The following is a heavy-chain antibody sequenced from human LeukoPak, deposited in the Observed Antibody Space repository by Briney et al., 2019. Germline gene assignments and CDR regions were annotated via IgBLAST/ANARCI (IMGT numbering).Heavy chain of an antibody. Sequence: GGSLRLPCAASGFTFSSFGMHWVRQAPGKGLEWVAFIRYGGTNEYYADSVKGRFTISRDNSKNTLSLLMNGLRVEDTAVYYCARDQHYDVLTAFGLDVWGQGTTVTVSS. D-gene: IGHD3-9*01. CDR1: GFTFSSFG. CDR3: ARDQHYDVLTAFGLDV. J-gene: IGHJ6*02. V-gene: IGHV3-30*02. CDR2: IRYGGTNE.